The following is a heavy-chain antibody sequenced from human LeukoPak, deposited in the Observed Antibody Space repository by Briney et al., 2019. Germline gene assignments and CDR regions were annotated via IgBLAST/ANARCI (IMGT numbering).Heavy chain of an antibody. Sequence: ASVKVCCKASGYTFTGYYMHWVRQAPGQGLKWMGWINPNSGDTNYAQKFQGRVTMTRDTSLSTAYMELSRLRSDDTAVYYCARSRRYCSSTSCYAGYNWFDPWGQGTLVTVSS. J-gene: IGHJ5*02. CDR3: ARSRRYCSSTSCYAGYNWFDP. D-gene: IGHD2-2*01. V-gene: IGHV1-2*02. CDR1: GYTFTGYY. CDR2: INPNSGDT.